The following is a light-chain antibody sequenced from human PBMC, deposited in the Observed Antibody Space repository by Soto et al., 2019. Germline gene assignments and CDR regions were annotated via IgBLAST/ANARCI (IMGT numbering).Light chain of an antibody. J-gene: IGKJ5*01. Sequence: DIQMTQSPSTLSASVGDRVTITCRASQSISSWLAWYQQIPGKAPKLLIYKASSLESGVPPSFSGSGSGTEFTLTISSLQPDDFATYYCQQYYSYPLTFGQGTRLEIK. CDR1: QSISSW. CDR3: QQYYSYPLT. V-gene: IGKV1-5*03. CDR2: KAS.